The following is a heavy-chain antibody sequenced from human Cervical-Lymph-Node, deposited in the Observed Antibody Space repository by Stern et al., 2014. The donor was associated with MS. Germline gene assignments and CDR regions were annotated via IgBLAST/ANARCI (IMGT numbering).Heavy chain of an antibody. CDR2: ISYDGSNK. V-gene: IGHV3-30*18. CDR3: AKDRNYADYGLSWYFDL. CDR1: GFTFRTYG. D-gene: IGHD4-17*01. J-gene: IGHJ2*01. Sequence: VQLVESGGGVVQPGRSLRLSCVVSGFTFRTYGMHWVRPAPGKGLEWVAVISYDGSNKYYADSVKGRFTISRDNSKNTLYLQMDSLRAEDTALYYCAKDRNYADYGLSWYFDLWGRGTLVTVSS.